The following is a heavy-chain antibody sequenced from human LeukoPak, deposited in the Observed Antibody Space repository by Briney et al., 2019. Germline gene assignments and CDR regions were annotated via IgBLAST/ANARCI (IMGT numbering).Heavy chain of an antibody. J-gene: IGHJ5*02. D-gene: IGHD6-19*01. Sequence: PGGSLRLSCAASGFTFSGYWMHWVRQAPGKGLVWVSRINSDGSSTTYADSVKGRFTISRDNAKSTLYLQMNSLRAEDTAVYYCAREDAVAGTQINWFDPWGQGTLVTVSS. CDR1: GFTFSGYW. CDR2: INSDGSST. V-gene: IGHV3-74*01. CDR3: AREDAVAGTQINWFDP.